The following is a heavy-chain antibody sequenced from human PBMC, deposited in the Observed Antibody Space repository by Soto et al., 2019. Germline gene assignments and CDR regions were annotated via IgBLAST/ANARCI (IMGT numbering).Heavy chain of an antibody. CDR3: AREGIAVAGTVFDY. CDR2: IIPIFGTA. CDR1: GGTFSSYA. D-gene: IGHD6-19*01. Sequence: ASVKVSCKASGGTFSSYAISWVRQAPGQGLEWMGGIIPIFGTANYAQKFQGRVTITADESTSTAYMELSSLRSEDTAVYYCAREGIAVAGTVFDYWGQGXLVTVYS. V-gene: IGHV1-69*13. J-gene: IGHJ4*02.